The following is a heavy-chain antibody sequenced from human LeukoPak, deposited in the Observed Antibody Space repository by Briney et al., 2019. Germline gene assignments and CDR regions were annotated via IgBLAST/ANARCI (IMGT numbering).Heavy chain of an antibody. CDR1: GFTFSSYA. V-gene: IGHV3-64*01. CDR2: ISSNGGST. Sequence: GRSLRLSCAASGFTFSSYAMHWVRQAPGKGLEYVSAISSNGGSTYYANSVKGRFTISRDNAKNTLYLQMNSLRAEDTAVYYCARAGLRLGELSLRAAFDIWGQGTMVTVSS. J-gene: IGHJ3*02. D-gene: IGHD3-16*02. CDR3: ARAGLRLGELSLRAAFDI.